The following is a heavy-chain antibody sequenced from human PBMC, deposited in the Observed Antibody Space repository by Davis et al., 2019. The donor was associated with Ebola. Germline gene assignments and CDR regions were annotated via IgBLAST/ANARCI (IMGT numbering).Heavy chain of an antibody. CDR3: VREWFGETD. V-gene: IGHV3-48*02. Sequence: GGSLRLSCAASGFTFSNYDMNWVRQAPGKGLEWVSNFNAGSSRKSYADSVKGRFTISRDNAKNSLYLQMNSLGDEDTAVYYCVREWFGETDWGQGARVTVSS. CDR2: FNAGSSRK. J-gene: IGHJ4*02. D-gene: IGHD3-10*01. CDR1: GFTFSNYD.